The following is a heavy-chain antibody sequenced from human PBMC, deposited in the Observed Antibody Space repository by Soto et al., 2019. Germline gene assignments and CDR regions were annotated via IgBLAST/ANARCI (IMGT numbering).Heavy chain of an antibody. CDR1: GGSINSGGYS. V-gene: IGHV4-30-2*01. D-gene: IGHD2-15*01. Sequence: SETLSLTCDVSGGSINSGGYSWSWIRQPPGKGLEWVGYIYPSGSTYYNPSLKSRVTMSMDRSKNQFFLSLSSVTAADPAVYYCARGGFLGSCGGSTCHTSFGYWGQGDLGTVPS. J-gene: IGHJ4*02. CDR3: ARGGFLGSCGGSTCHTSFGY. CDR2: IYPSGST.